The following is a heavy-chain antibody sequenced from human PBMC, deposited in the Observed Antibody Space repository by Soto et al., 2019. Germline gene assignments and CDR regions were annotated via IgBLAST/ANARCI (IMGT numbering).Heavy chain of an antibody. J-gene: IGHJ4*02. Sequence: QVQLVQSGAEVKKPGASVKVSCKASGYTFTSYNIHWVRQAPGQGLEWVGMINPRGFFTTYAQKFRGRVTMTTDTSTSTAYMELRSLRSDDTAVYYCARVPRGAWYSQSLYWGQGSLVTVSS. CDR1: GYTFTSYN. D-gene: IGHD6-13*01. V-gene: IGHV1-46*01. CDR3: ARVPRGAWYSQSLY. CDR2: INPRGFFT.